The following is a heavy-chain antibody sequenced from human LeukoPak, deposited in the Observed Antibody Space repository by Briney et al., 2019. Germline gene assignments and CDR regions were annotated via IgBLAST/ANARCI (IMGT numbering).Heavy chain of an antibody. CDR2: INHSGST. CDR1: GGSFSGYY. J-gene: IGHJ4*02. D-gene: IGHD3-9*01. V-gene: IGHV4-34*01. Sequence: SETLSLTCAVYGGSFSGYYWSWIRQPPGKGLEWIGEINHSGSTNYNPSLKSRVTISVDTSKNQFSLKLSSVTAADTAVYYCARARADYDILTGYFVTLHFDYWGQGTLVTVSS. CDR3: ARARADYDILTGYFVTLHFDY.